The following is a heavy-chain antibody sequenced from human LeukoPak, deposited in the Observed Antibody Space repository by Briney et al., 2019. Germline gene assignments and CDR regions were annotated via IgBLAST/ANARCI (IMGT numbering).Heavy chain of an antibody. D-gene: IGHD5-12*01. CDR2: ISGSGGST. CDR1: GFTFSSHA. V-gene: IGHV3-23*01. Sequence: PGGSLRLSCAASGFTFSSHAMSWVRQAPGKGLEWVSAISGSGGSTYYADSVKGRFTISRDNSKNTLYLQMNSLRAEDTAVYYCAKGVWLRLNYYYGMDVWGQGTTVTVSS. CDR3: AKGVWLRLNYYYGMDV. J-gene: IGHJ6*02.